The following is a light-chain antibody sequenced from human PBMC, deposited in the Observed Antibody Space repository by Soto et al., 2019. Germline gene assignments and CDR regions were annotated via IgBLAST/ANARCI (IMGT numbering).Light chain of an antibody. CDR1: SSDIGSYNL. Sequence: QSALTQPASVSGSLGQSITISCTGTSSDIGSYNLVSWYQQHPGRAPKLMIYEGNKRPSGVSTRFSGSKSDNTASLTISGLQAEDEAVYYCGSYAGSPTYVFGTGTKLTVL. J-gene: IGLJ1*01. CDR2: EGN. CDR3: GSYAGSPTYV. V-gene: IGLV2-23*01.